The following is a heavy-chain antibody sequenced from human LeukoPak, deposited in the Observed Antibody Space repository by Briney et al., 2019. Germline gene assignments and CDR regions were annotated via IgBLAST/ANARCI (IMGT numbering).Heavy chain of an antibody. CDR3: AKDLFVQTGTTPAQ. Sequence: PGGSLKLSCAASGFTFSNYGMHWVRQAPGKGLEWVAVIWYDGSNKYYGDSVKGRFTVSRDNFKNTLYLQMDSLRAEDTAVYYCAKDLFVQTGTTPAQGGEGTLVTVPS. J-gene: IGHJ4*02. CDR2: IWYDGSNK. V-gene: IGHV3-33*06. CDR1: GFTFSNYG. D-gene: IGHD1-7*01.